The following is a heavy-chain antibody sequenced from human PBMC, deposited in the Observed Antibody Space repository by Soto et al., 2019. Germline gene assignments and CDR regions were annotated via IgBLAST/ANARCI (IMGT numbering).Heavy chain of an antibody. Sequence: ILSLTCTVSGASIRSGYYYWSWIRQPPGKGLEWIGYIYYSGSTYYNPSLKSRVTISVDTSKNQFSLKLSSVTAADTAVYYCARKFRAYCTNGICYNVFDYWGQGTLVTVSS. J-gene: IGHJ4*02. D-gene: IGHD2-8*01. CDR2: IYYSGST. CDR1: GASIRSGYYY. V-gene: IGHV4-30-4*08. CDR3: ARKFRAYCTNGICYNVFDY.